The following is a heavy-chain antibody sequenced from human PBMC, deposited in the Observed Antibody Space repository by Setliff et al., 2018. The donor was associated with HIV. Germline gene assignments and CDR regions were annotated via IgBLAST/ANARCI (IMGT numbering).Heavy chain of an antibody. CDR1: GYTFTGYY. J-gene: IGHJ6*03. Sequence: PRASVKVSCKASGYTFTGYYMHWVRQAPGQGLEWMGWINPNSGGTNYAQKFQGRVTMTRDTSISTAYMELSRLRSDDTAVYYCARVAPTYYDILTGWAYYMDVWGKGTTVTVSS. D-gene: IGHD3-9*01. CDR2: INPNSGGT. V-gene: IGHV1-2*02. CDR3: ARVAPTYYDILTGWAYYMDV.